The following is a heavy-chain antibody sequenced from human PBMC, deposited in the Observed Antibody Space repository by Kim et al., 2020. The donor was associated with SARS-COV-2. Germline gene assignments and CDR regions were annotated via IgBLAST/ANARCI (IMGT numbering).Heavy chain of an antibody. CDR3: AKDRYYDILTGYHEADAFDI. V-gene: IGHV3-23*01. D-gene: IGHD3-9*01. J-gene: IGHJ3*02. CDR1: GFTFSSYA. CDR2: ISGSGGST. Sequence: GGSLRLSCAASGFTFSSYAMSWVRQAPGKGLEWVSAISGSGGSTYYADSVKGRFTISRDNSKNTLYLQMNSLRAEDTAVYYCAKDRYYDILTGYHEADAFDIWGQGTMVTVSS.